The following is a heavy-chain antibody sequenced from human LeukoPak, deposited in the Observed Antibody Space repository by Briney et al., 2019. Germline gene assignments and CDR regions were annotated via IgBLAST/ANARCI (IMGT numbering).Heavy chain of an antibody. D-gene: IGHD1-26*01. CDR1: ESGYSFTGYH. CDR3: ATVRRESYGFDY. CDR2: INPNSGGT. Sequence: ASVKVSCKASESGYSFTGYHLHWVRQAPGQGLEWMGWINPNSGGTKYAQKFQGRVTMTRDTSISTAYMELRSLRSDDTAVYYCATVRRESYGFDYWGQGTLVTVSS. J-gene: IGHJ4*02. V-gene: IGHV1-2*02.